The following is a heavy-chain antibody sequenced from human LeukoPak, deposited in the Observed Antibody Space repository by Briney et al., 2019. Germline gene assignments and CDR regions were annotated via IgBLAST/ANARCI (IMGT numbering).Heavy chain of an antibody. D-gene: IGHD6-13*01. CDR3: AKAGSSSWYLDY. CDR2: ISSDGSNK. Sequence: GGSLRLSCAASGFTFSTYAMHWVRQAPGKGLEWVAVISSDGSNKYYADSVKGRFTISRDNSKNTLYLQMNSLRGDDTAIYYCAKAGSSSWYLDYWGQGTLVTVSS. V-gene: IGHV3-30-3*01. J-gene: IGHJ4*02. CDR1: GFTFSTYA.